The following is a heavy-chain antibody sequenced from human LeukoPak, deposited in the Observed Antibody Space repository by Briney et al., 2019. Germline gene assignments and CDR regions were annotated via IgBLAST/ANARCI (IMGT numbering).Heavy chain of an antibody. Sequence: SVKVSCKASGGTFSSYAISWVRQAPGQGLEWMGGIIPIFGTANYAQKLQGRVTMTTDTSTSTAYMELRSLRSDDTAVYYCARDPYYDSSGYPDYWGQGTLVTVSS. J-gene: IGHJ4*02. V-gene: IGHV1-69*05. D-gene: IGHD3-22*01. CDR1: GGTFSSYA. CDR2: IIPIFGTA. CDR3: ARDPYYDSSGYPDY.